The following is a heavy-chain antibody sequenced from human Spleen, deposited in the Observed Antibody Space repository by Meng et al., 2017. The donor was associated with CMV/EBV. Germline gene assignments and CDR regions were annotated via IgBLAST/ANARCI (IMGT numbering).Heavy chain of an antibody. CDR1: GDSVSSNSAA. J-gene: IGHJ3*02. V-gene: IGHV6-1*01. Sequence: SQTLSLTCAISGDSVSSNSAAWTWIRQSPSRGLEWLGRTYYRSKWYNDYAVSVKSRITINPDTSKNQFSLQLNSVTPEDTAVYYCAREYYYDSSGYYLDAFDIWGQGTMVTVSS. CDR3: AREYYYDSSGYYLDAFDI. D-gene: IGHD3-22*01. CDR2: TYYRSKWYN.